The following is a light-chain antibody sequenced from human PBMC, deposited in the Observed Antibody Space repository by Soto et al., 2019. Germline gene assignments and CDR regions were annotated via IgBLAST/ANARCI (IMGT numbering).Light chain of an antibody. CDR3: SSFTTSYFYV. CDR1: GSDIGAYNY. Sequence: QSVLTQPASVSGSPGQSITISCTGTGSDIGAYNYVSWYQQHPGKAPKLIIYGVTHRPSGVSTRFSASKSAYTASLTISGLQAEDEADYYCSSFTTSYFYVFGPGTKVTV. V-gene: IGLV2-14*01. CDR2: GVT. J-gene: IGLJ1*01.